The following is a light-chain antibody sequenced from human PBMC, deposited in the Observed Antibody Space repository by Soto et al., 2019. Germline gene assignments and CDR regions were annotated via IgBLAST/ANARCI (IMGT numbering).Light chain of an antibody. Sequence: EIVMTQSPATLSVSPGERATLSCRASHSVSSRLAWYQQKPGQAPRLLIYGASTRATGLPARFSGSGSGTEFTLTISSLQPADFAVYYCQHYTNWPLTFGGGTRVDIK. CDR3: QHYTNWPLT. V-gene: IGKV3-15*01. CDR2: GAS. J-gene: IGKJ4*01. CDR1: HSVSSR.